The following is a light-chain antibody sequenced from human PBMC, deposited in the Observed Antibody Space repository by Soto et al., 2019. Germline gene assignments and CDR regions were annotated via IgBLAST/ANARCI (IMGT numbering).Light chain of an antibody. CDR2: AAS. J-gene: IGKJ1*01. V-gene: IGKV1-39*01. CDR3: QHGYSIPRT. Sequence: DIQMTQSPSSLSASVGDTVTITCRASQSIGSYSNWYQQKPGEAPKLLIYAASTLRSGVPSRFSGSGYGTDFTLTISSLQLEDVATYFCQHGYSIPRTFGHGTKVEVK. CDR1: QSIGSY.